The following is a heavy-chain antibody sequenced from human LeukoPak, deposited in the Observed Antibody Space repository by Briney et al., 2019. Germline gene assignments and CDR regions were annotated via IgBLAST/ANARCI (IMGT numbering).Heavy chain of an antibody. CDR3: AKDVLRYFDWLRMGAFDI. D-gene: IGHD3-9*01. J-gene: IGHJ3*02. CDR1: GFTFSSYW. V-gene: IGHV3-74*01. CDR2: INSDGSST. Sequence: GSLRLSCAASGFTFSSYWMHWVRQAPGKGLVWVSRINSDGSSTSYADSVKGRFTISRDNAKNSLYLQMNSLRAEDTALYYCAKDVLRYFDWLRMGAFDIWGQGTMVTVSS.